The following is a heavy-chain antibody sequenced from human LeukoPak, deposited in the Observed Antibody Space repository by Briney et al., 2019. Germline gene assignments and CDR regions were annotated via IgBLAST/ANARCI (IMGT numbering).Heavy chain of an antibody. Sequence: SETLSLTCTVSGGSISSSSYYWGWIRQPPGKGLEWIGSIYYSGSTYYNPSLKSRVTISVDRSKNQFSLKLSSVTAADTAVYYCARDGAFSGPQRPDAFDIWGQGTMVTVSS. V-gene: IGHV4-39*07. J-gene: IGHJ3*02. CDR3: ARDGAFSGPQRPDAFDI. CDR1: GGSISSSSYY. D-gene: IGHD5-12*01. CDR2: IYYSGST.